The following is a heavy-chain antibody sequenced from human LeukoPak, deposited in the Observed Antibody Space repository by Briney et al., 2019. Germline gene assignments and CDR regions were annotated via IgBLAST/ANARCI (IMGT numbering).Heavy chain of an antibody. V-gene: IGHV1-46*01. CDR2: INPSGGSA. D-gene: IGHD2-21*02. CDR1: GYTFTSYY. CDR3: ARQYCGGDCFSSYYYYGMDV. J-gene: IGHJ6*02. Sequence: VASVKVSCTASGYTFTSYYMHWVRQAPGQGLEWMGIINPSGGSASYAQKFQGRVTMTRDTSTSTVYMELSSLRSEDTAVYYCARQYCGGDCFSSYYYYGMDVWGQGTTVTVSS.